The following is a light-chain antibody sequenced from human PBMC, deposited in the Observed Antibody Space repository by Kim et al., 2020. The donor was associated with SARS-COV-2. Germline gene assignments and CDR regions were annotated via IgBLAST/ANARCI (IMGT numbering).Light chain of an antibody. CDR1: QSVSTY. CDR2: DAS. CDR3: QQRSSWPLT. V-gene: IGKV3-11*01. Sequence: LSPGERATLSCRASQSVSTYLAWYQQRSGQAPRVLIYDASNRATGIPARCSGSGSGTDITLTISSLQPEDFAVYYCQQRSSWPLTFGGGTKVDIK. J-gene: IGKJ4*01.